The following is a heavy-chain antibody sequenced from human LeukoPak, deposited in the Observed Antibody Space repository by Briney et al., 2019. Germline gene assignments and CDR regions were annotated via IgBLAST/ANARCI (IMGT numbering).Heavy chain of an antibody. CDR1: GFTFRDYA. Sequence: PGGSLRLSCTSSGFTFRDYAMNWVRQAPGKGLEWVGFIRSKGYGGTTEYVASLKGRFTISRDDSKSIDYLQMNSLKPEDTAVYYCTRLSLGGWYPSYWGQGTLVTVSS. J-gene: IGHJ4*02. V-gene: IGHV3-49*04. CDR3: TRLSLGGWYPSY. CDR2: IRSKGYGGTT. D-gene: IGHD6-19*01.